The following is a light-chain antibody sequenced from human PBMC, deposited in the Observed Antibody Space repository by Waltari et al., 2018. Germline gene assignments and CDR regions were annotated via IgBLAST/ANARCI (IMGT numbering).Light chain of an antibody. CDR1: QGISSW. J-gene: IGKJ5*01. CDR3: QQANSFPIT. V-gene: IGKV1D-12*01. Sequence: DIQMTQSPSSVSASVGDRVTITCRASQGISSWLVWYQQKPGNAPKLLIYAASNLQSGVPSRFSGSGSGTEFTLTISSLQPEDFATYYCQQANSFPITFGQGTRLEIK. CDR2: AAS.